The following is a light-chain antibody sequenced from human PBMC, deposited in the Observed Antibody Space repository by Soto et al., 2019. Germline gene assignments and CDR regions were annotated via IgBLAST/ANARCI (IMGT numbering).Light chain of an antibody. CDR3: HQYESSLWT. CDR2: GAS. CDR1: QSVSSSY. V-gene: IGKV3-20*01. Sequence: EIVLTQSPGTLSLSPGERATLSCRASQSVSSSYLAWYQQKPGQAPRLLIYGASSRATGIPDRFSGSGSGTDFTLTISRLEPEDFAVYYCHQYESSLWTFGQGTKVDIK. J-gene: IGKJ1*01.